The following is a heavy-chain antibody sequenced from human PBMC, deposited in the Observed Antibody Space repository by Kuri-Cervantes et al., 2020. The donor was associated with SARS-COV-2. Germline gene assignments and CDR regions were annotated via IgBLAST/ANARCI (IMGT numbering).Heavy chain of an antibody. CDR1: GGSISSYY. CDR2: IYYSGST. CDR3: ARAPSGGSCRRSAFAI. D-gene: IGHD2-15*01. V-gene: IGHV4-59*12. Sequence: SETLSLTCTVSGGSISSYYWSWNRQPPGKGLEWIGYIYYSGSTTYNPSLKSRVTISVDTSKNQFSLKLSSVTAADKAVYYCARAPSGGSCRRSAFAIWGEVTMVTVSS. J-gene: IGHJ3*02.